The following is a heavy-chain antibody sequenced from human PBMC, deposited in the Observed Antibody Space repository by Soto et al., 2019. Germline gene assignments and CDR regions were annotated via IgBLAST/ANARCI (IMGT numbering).Heavy chain of an antibody. J-gene: IGHJ4*02. V-gene: IGHV4-61*01. CDR2: GSYSGTT. CDR1: GVSVSSGSFY. Sequence: QVQLQESGPGLVKPLETLSLTCTVSGVSVSSGSFYWAWIRQPPGKGLEWIGFGSYSGTTNYKPSLKSRVTISVDTSRSQISLKVSSLTAADTAVYYCARGATVTQYDYWGQGTLVTVSS. D-gene: IGHD4-17*01. CDR3: ARGATVTQYDY.